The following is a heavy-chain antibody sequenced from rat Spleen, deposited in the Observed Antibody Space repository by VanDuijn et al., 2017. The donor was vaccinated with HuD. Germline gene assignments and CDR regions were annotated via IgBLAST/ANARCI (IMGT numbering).Heavy chain of an antibody. V-gene: IGHV5-29*01. Sequence: EVQLVESDGGLVQPGRSLKLSCAASGFTFSDYYMAWVRQAPTKGLEWVATISYDGSSTYYRDSVKGRFTSSRDNAKSTLYLQMDSLRSEDTATYYCARSELPGYPYWGQGVMVTVSS. CDR3: ARSELPGYPY. J-gene: IGHJ2*01. D-gene: IGHD1-4*01. CDR2: ISYDGSST. CDR1: GFTFSDYY.